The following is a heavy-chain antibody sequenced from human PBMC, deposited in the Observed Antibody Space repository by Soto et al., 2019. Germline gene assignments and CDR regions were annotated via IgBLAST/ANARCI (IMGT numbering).Heavy chain of an antibody. D-gene: IGHD2-15*01. Sequence: EVQLVESGGGLVQPGGSLRLSCAASGFTFSSYWIHWVRQVPGKGLVWVSRINNDGSRITYADSVKGRFTISRDNAKYTLYLQMSSLRAEDTAVYYCAKGVGDIYYYHYAIDVWGQGITVTVSS. V-gene: IGHV3-74*03. CDR1: GFTFSSYW. CDR2: INNDGSRI. CDR3: AKGVGDIYYYHYAIDV. J-gene: IGHJ6*02.